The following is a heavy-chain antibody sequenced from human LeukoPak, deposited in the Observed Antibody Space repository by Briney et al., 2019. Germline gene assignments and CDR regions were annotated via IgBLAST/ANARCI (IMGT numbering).Heavy chain of an antibody. Sequence: SSETLSLTCAVYGGPFSGYYWSWIRQPPGKGLEWIGEINHSGSTNYNPSLKSRVTISVDTSKNQFSLKLSSVTAADTAVYYCARYHSNRSHRDWGQGTLVTVSS. D-gene: IGHD2-15*01. CDR1: GGPFSGYY. CDR3: ARYHSNRSHRD. CDR2: INHSGST. J-gene: IGHJ4*02. V-gene: IGHV4-34*01.